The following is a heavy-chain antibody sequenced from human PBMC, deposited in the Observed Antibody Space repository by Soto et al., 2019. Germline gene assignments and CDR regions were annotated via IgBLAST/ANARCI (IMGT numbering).Heavy chain of an antibody. V-gene: IGHV3-33*01. CDR3: ATKLAARRLYSFDA. Sequence: QGHLVESGGGVVQPGGSLRLSCAASGFTFGTYAMHWVRQAPGKGLEWVALIWNEGSNEDYADSMKGRFVISRDNAANTLFLQMNRLTAEDTAVYYCATKLAARRLYSFDAWGRGTLVTVSA. CDR2: IWNEGSNE. D-gene: IGHD6-6*01. CDR1: GFTFGTYA. J-gene: IGHJ4*02.